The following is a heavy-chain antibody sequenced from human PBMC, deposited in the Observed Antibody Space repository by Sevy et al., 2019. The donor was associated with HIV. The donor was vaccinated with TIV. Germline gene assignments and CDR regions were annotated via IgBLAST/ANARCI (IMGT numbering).Heavy chain of an antibody. Sequence: SETLSLTCTVSGGSISSSSYYWGWIRQPPGKGLEWIGSIYYSGSTYYNPSLKSRVTISVDTSKNQFSLKLSSVTAADTAVYYCARHHQAEDIVATIGNYWGQRTLVTVSS. J-gene: IGHJ4*02. V-gene: IGHV4-39*01. D-gene: IGHD5-12*01. CDR2: IYYSGST. CDR3: ARHHQAEDIVATIGNY. CDR1: GGSISSSSYY.